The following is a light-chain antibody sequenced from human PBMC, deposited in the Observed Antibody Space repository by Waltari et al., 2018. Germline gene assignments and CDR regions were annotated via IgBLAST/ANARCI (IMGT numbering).Light chain of an antibody. CDR1: QSVSSY. Sequence: EIVLTQSPATLPLSPGERATLSCRASQSVSSYLAWYQQKPGQAPRLLIYDASNRATGIPARFSGSGSGTDFTLTISSLEPEDFAVYYCQQRHSWPLTFGGGTKVEI. CDR2: DAS. J-gene: IGKJ4*01. V-gene: IGKV3-11*01. CDR3: QQRHSWPLT.